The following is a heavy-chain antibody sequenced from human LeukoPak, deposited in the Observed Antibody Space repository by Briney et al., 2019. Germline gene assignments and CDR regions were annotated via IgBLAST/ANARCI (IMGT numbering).Heavy chain of an antibody. V-gene: IGHV3-23*01. Sequence: GGPLRLSCAASGFTFSRSVMNWVRQAPGKGLEWVAGVTHSGAITEYADSVKGRFTISRDNSKNTVYLHMNSLRAEDTAVYYCAKEYLRGDNFFDSWGQGTLVTVSS. D-gene: IGHD5-12*01. CDR1: GFTFSRSV. CDR3: AKEYLRGDNFFDS. CDR2: VTHSGAIT. J-gene: IGHJ4*02.